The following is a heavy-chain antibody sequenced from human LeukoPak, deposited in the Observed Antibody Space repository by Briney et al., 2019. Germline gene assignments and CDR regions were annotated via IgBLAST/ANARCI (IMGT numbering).Heavy chain of an antibody. Sequence: GRSLRLSCAAPGFTFSSYGMHWVRQAPGKGLEWVAVIWYDGSNKYYADSVEGRFTISRDNSKNTLYLQMNSLRAEDTAVYYCAKGYYDFWSGYYHDAFDIWGQGTMVTVSS. D-gene: IGHD3-3*01. CDR2: IWYDGSNK. CDR3: AKGYYDFWSGYYHDAFDI. J-gene: IGHJ3*02. V-gene: IGHV3-33*06. CDR1: GFTFSSYG.